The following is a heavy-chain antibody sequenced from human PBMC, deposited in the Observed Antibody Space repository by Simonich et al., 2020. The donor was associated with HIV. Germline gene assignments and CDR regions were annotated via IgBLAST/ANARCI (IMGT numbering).Heavy chain of an antibody. CDR3: ARGGGEQQLVSWFDP. CDR2: IIHIFGTT. Sequence: QVQLVQSGAEVKKPGSSVKVSCKASGGTFSSHVISWVRQAPGQGLEWMGGIIHIFGTTHNAQKLRGRVTITADESTSTAYKELSSLRSEDTAVYYCARGGGEQQLVSWFDPWGQGTLVTVSS. D-gene: IGHD6-13*01. V-gene: IGHV1-69*13. CDR1: GGTFSSHV. J-gene: IGHJ5*02.